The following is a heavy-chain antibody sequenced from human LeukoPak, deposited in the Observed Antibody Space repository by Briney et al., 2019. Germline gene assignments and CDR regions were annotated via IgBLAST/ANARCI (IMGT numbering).Heavy chain of an antibody. Sequence: GRSLRLSCAASGFTFTTYGMHWVRQVPGKGLEWVAVISYDGSNKYYADSVKGRFTISRDNSKNTPYLQMNSLRAEDTAVYYCAKSRVGDHAFDIWGQGTMVTVSS. V-gene: IGHV3-30*18. J-gene: IGHJ3*02. CDR1: GFTFTTYG. CDR2: ISYDGSNK. CDR3: AKSRVGDHAFDI.